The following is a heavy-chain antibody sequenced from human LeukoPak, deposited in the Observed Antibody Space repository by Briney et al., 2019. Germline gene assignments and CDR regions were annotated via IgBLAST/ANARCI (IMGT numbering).Heavy chain of an antibody. V-gene: IGHV4-59*12. Sequence: SETLSLTCTVSGGSISSYYWSWIRQPPGKGLEWIGYIYYSGSTNYNPSLKSRVTISVDTSKNQFSLNLTSVTAADTAVYYCARDLTNTGDFDYWGQGTLVTVSS. CDR1: GGSISSYY. CDR2: IYYSGST. J-gene: IGHJ4*02. CDR3: ARDLTNTGDFDY. D-gene: IGHD4-11*01.